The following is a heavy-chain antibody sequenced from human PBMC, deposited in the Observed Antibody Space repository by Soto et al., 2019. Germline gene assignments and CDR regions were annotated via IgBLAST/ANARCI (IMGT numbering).Heavy chain of an antibody. CDR2: IYPGDSDT. CDR1: GYSFTSYW. Sequence: GESLKISCKGAGYSFTSYWIGWVRQMPGKGLEWMGVIYPGDSDTRYSPSFQGQVTISADKSISTAYLQWSSLKASDTAMYYCARPREAGKNYYGVDVWGQGTTVTVSS. D-gene: IGHD6-19*01. V-gene: IGHV5-51*01. CDR3: ARPREAGKNYYGVDV. J-gene: IGHJ6*02.